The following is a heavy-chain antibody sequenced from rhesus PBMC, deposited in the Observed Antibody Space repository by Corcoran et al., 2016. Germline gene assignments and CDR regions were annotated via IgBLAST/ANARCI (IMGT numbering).Heavy chain of an antibody. J-gene: IGHJ3*01. CDR3: ARWTWQLRDAFDF. D-gene: IGHD1-44*01. V-gene: IGHV4-80*01. Sequence: QVQLQESGPGLVKPSEPLSLTCTVSGDSFNSFWWSWLRQSPGTGLEWIGEVDGKTGRSNYNPYLKSRVTISRDASKTQFSLKGNSMTAADAAIYYCARWTWQLRDAFDFWGRGLRVTVSP. CDR2: VDGKTGRS. CDR1: GDSFNSFW.